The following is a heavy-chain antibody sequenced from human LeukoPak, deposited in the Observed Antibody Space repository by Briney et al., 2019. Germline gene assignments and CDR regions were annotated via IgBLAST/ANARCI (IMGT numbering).Heavy chain of an antibody. CDR1: GGSFSGYY. CDR2: INHSGST. CDR3: ASCTDPTGFDY. Sequence: SETLSLTCAVYGGSFSGYYWSWIRQPPGKGLEWIGEINHSGSTNYNPSLKSRVTISVDMSENQFSLKLSSVTAADTAVYYCASCTDPTGFDYWGQGILVTVSS. V-gene: IGHV4-34*01. D-gene: IGHD2-8*01. J-gene: IGHJ4*02.